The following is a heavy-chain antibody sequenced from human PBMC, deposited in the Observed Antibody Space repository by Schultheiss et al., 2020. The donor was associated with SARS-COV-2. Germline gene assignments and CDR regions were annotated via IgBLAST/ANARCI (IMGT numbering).Heavy chain of an antibody. CDR2: IKYDGGEK. CDR3: ARDPMRVGAY. Sequence: GGSLRLSCAASGFTFSSYWMSWVRQAPGKGLEWVANIKYDGGEKTYVDSVKGRFTISRDNTKNSLYLQMNSLRAEDTAVYYCARDPMRVGAYWGQGTLVTVSS. D-gene: IGHD1-26*01. V-gene: IGHV3-7*03. CDR1: GFTFSSYW. J-gene: IGHJ4*02.